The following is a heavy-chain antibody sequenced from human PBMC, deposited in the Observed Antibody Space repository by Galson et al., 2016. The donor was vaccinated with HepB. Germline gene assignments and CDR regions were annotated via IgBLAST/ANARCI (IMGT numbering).Heavy chain of an antibody. J-gene: IGHJ4*02. V-gene: IGHV4-4*02. Sequence: TLSLTCSVSGASVNGNNWWTWVRQSPGKGPEWNGDIYHGGTTSYNPSLQSRVNIFLDKSNNQFSLRLTSVTAADTALYYCARQYWGGPSDYWGQGILVTVSS. D-gene: IGHD2/OR15-2a*01. CDR3: ARQYWGGPSDY. CDR2: IYHGGTT. CDR1: GASVNGNNW.